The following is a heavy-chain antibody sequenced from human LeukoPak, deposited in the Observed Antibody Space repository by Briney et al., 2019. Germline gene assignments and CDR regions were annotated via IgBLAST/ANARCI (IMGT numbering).Heavy chain of an antibody. D-gene: IGHD4-17*01. V-gene: IGHV4-31*03. CDR3: ARARDYGDYLDY. CDR2: IYYSGST. Sequence: SETLSLTCTVSGGSISSGGYYWSWIRQHPGKGLEWIGYIYYSGSTYYNPSLKSRVTISVDTSKNQFSLKLSSVTAADTAVYYCARARDYGDYLDYWGQGTLVTVSS. CDR1: GGSISSGGYY. J-gene: IGHJ4*02.